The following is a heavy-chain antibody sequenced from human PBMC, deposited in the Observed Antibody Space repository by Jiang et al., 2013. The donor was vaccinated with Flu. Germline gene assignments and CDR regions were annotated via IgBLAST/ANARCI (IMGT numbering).Heavy chain of an antibody. V-gene: IGHV4-31*03. Sequence: VKPSETLSLICNVSGGAVNNGGYYWTWIRQNPEKGLEWIGYIYSSGSAYYSPFLKSRVSMSVDTSKNQFSLKLESVTAADTAVYYCARDNSDGYYVDWGQGTQVTVSS. D-gene: IGHD5-24*01. J-gene: IGHJ4*02. CDR2: IYSSGSA. CDR1: GGAVNNGGYY. CDR3: ARDNSDGYYVD.